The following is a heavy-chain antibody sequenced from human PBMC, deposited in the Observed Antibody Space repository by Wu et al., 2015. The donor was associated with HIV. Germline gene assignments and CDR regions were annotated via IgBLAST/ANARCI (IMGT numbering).Heavy chain of an antibody. Sequence: QVQLVQSGAEVKKPGSSVKVSCKASGGTFTSTAVNWVRQAPGQGLEWMGRIIPIFGPANYAQTFQDRVTITADESTRTVYMELSSLTSEDTAVYYCARGSIVEMSTASYFYYVMDVWGQGTTVTVSS. CDR1: GGTFTSTA. J-gene: IGHJ6*02. CDR2: IIPIFGPA. V-gene: IGHV1-69*13. CDR3: ARGSIVEMSTASYFYYVMDV. D-gene: IGHD5-24*01.